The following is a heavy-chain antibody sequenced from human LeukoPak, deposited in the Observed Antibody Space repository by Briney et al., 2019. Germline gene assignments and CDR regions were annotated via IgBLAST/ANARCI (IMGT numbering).Heavy chain of an antibody. CDR1: GGTFSSYA. D-gene: IGHD3-22*01. Sequence: GASVKVSCKASGGTFSSYAISWVRQAPGQGLEWMGGIIPIFGTANYAQKFQGRVTITADKSTSTAYMELSSLRSEDTAVYYCAKDVGDSSGYYFNDWGQGTQVTVSS. J-gene: IGHJ4*02. CDR3: AKDVGDSSGYYFND. CDR2: IIPIFGTA. V-gene: IGHV1-69*06.